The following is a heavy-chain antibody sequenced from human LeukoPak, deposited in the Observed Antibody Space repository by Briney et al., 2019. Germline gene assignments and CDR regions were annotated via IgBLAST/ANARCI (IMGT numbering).Heavy chain of an antibody. CDR2: ISSSSSYI. CDR3: ARRGEWELLETYFDY. CDR1: GFTFSSYS. J-gene: IGHJ4*02. Sequence: GESLKISCAASGFTFSSYSMNWVRQAPGKGLEWVSSISSSSSYIYYADSVKGRFTISRDNAKNSLYLQMNSLRAEDTAVYYCARRGEWELLETYFDYWGQGTLVTVSS. D-gene: IGHD1-26*01. V-gene: IGHV3-21*01.